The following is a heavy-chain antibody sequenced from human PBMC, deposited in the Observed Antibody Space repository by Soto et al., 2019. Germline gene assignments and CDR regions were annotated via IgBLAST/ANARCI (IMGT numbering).Heavy chain of an antibody. CDR2: INAGNGNT. V-gene: IGHV1-3*01. J-gene: IGHJ4*02. CDR3: ARSIVVVTALDY. D-gene: IGHD2-21*02. Sequence: ASVKVSCKASVYTFTNYAIHWVRQAPGQRLEWMGWINAGNGNTKYSQKFQGRVTITRDTSASTAYMELSSLRSEDTAVYYCARSIVVVTALDYWGQGTLVTVSS. CDR1: VYTFTNYA.